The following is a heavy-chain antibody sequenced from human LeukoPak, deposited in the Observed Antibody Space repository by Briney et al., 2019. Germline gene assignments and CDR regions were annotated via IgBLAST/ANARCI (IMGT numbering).Heavy chain of an antibody. CDR1: GGSISNYY. CDR2: IHYSGST. V-gene: IGHV4-59*01. D-gene: IGHD3-10*01. Sequence: SETLSLTCTVSGGSISNYYWSWIRQPPGKGLEWIGYIHYSGSTNYNPSLKSRVTISIDTSKNQFSLKLSSVTAADTAVYYCARVEEGYGSGRRENYDYYYMDVWGKGTTVTISS. J-gene: IGHJ6*03. CDR3: ARVEEGYGSGRRENYDYYYMDV.